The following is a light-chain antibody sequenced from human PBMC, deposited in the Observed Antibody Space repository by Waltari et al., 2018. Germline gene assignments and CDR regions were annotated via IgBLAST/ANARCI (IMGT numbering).Light chain of an antibody. Sequence: QSALTQPASVSGSPGQSITLPCPGTSSDVGSYNYVSWYQQHPGKAPKLMISDVSDRPSGVSNRFSGSKSGNTASLTISGLQAEDEADYFCMSYTSSSSWIFGGGTKLTVL. CDR2: DVS. CDR1: SSDVGSYNY. V-gene: IGLV2-14*03. CDR3: MSYTSSSSWI. J-gene: IGLJ2*01.